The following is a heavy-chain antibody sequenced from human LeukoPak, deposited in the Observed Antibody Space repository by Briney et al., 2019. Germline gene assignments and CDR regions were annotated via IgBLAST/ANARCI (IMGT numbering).Heavy chain of an antibody. V-gene: IGHV1-2*02. CDR3: TRSQYYGMDV. Sequence: ASVKVSCKASGYTFTGYYMHWVRQAPGQGLEWMGWINLNSGDTNYAQNFQGRVTMTRDTSISTAYMELSSLRSEDTAVYYCTRSQYYGMDVWGQGTTVTVSS. CDR2: INLNSGDT. J-gene: IGHJ6*02. CDR1: GYTFTGYY.